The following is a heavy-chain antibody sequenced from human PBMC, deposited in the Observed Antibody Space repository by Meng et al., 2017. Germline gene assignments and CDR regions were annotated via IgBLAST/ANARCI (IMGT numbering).Heavy chain of an antibody. J-gene: IGHJ4*02. V-gene: IGHV1-18*01. Sequence: QVQLVQSGAEVKKPGASVKVSCDASAYTLSSDGFSWVRQAPGQGLEWLGWINTYNGKTDYAHKFQDRVTLTTDTFTNTAYMELRSLRSDDTAVHYCATRGNPYLNCWGQGTLVTVSS. CDR3: ATRGNPYLNC. CDR2: INTYNGKT. CDR1: AYTLSSDG.